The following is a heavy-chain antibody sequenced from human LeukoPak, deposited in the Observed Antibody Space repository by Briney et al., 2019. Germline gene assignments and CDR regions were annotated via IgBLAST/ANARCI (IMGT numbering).Heavy chain of an antibody. CDR2: ISTAGTFI. J-gene: IGHJ4*01. V-gene: IGHV3-23*01. CDR3: AKESGYSSGWDYFDS. CDR1: GFTFGNYD. D-gene: IGHD3-10*01. Sequence: GGSLRLSCTASGFTFGNYDFNWVRQAPGKGLEWVSAISTAGTFIYYADSVNGRFTISRDNSKNTLFLQMNSLKAEDTALYYCAKESGYSSGWDYFDSWGHGTLVTVSS.